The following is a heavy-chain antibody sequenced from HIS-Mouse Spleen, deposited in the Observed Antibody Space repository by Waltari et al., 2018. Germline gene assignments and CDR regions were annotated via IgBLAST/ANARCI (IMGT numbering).Heavy chain of an antibody. Sequence: QVQLVESGGGVVQPGRSLRLSCAASGFTFSSYGMHWVRQAPGKGLGGVACISYDGSNKYYADSVKGRFTISRDNSKNTLYLQMNSLRAEDTAVYYCAKEYSSSHNRFDPWGQGTLVTVSS. CDR3: AKEYSSSHNRFDP. CDR2: ISYDGSNK. CDR1: GFTFSSYG. D-gene: IGHD6-13*01. J-gene: IGHJ5*02. V-gene: IGHV3-30*18.